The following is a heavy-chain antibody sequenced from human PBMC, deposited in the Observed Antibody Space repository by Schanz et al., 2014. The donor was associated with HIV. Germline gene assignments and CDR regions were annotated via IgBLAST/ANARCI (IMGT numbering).Heavy chain of an antibody. CDR1: GFTISSNY. Sequence: EVQLVETGGGLIQPGGSLRLSCAVSGFTISSNYMSWVRQAPGKGLEWVSVVYIGDSTFYANSVKGRFTISRDNAKNSLYLDMNSLRVADTATYYCVKHGAYETSGSYNVAFWGQGALVTVSS. D-gene: IGHD3-22*01. CDR3: VKHGAYETSGSYNVAF. CDR2: VYIGDST. V-gene: IGHV3-53*02. J-gene: IGHJ1*01.